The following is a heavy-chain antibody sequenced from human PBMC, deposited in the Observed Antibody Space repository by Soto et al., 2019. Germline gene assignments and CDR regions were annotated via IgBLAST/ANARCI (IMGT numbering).Heavy chain of an antibody. CDR1: GYTFTSYG. CDR2: ISAHNGNT. Sequence: QVHLVQSGAEVKKPGASVKVSCKASGYTFTSYGITWVRQAPGQGLGWMGWISAHNGNTDYGQKLQGRVIVTRDTSTSTAYMELRSLRSDDTAVYYCARGRYGDYWGQGALVTVSS. CDR3: ARGRYGDY. D-gene: IGHD1-1*01. J-gene: IGHJ4*02. V-gene: IGHV1-18*01.